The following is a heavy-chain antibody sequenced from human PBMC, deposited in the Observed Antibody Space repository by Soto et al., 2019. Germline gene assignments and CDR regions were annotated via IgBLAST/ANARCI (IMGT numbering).Heavy chain of an antibody. CDR2: ISAYNGNT. D-gene: IGHD2-2*01. CDR1: GYTFTSYG. Sequence: QVQLVQSGAEVKKPGASVKVSCKSSGYTFTSYGISWVRQAPGQGLERMGWISAYNGNTNYARKLQGRVTMTTATSTSTAYMELRSLRSDDTAVNYCAREEVVPAAMSYYYGMDVWGQGTTVTVSS. J-gene: IGHJ6*02. V-gene: IGHV1-18*01. CDR3: AREEVVPAAMSYYYGMDV.